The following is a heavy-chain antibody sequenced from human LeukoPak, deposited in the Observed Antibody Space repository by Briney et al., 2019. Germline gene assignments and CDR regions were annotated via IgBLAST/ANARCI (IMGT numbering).Heavy chain of an antibody. CDR2: ISTRSGDS. Sequence: ASVKVSCKASGYTFTTHGVSWVRQVPGQGLGWMGWISTRSGDSNYAQKLQGRVTMTTDTSTSTAYMELRSLRSDDTAVYYCARDLGYGSSSAIPLDYWGQGTLVTVSS. CDR3: ARDLGYGSSSAIPLDY. CDR1: GYTFTTHG. J-gene: IGHJ4*02. D-gene: IGHD6-6*01. V-gene: IGHV1-18*01.